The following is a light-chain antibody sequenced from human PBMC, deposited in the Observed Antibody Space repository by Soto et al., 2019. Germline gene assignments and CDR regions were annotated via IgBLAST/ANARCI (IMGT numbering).Light chain of an antibody. CDR3: QQTYSTPRGA. CDR1: ESISNH. V-gene: IGKV1-39*01. CDR2: AAS. J-gene: IGKJ1*01. Sequence: DIQMTQSPSSLSASVGDRVTITCRASESISNHLNWYQQKPGKAPKLLIYAASTLQSGVPSRFSGGGSGTDFTLTIGSLQPADFTAYYCQQTYSTPRGAFGQGTKVEIK.